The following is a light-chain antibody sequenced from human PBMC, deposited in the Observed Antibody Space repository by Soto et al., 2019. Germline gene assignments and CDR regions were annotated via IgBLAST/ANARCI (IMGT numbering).Light chain of an antibody. J-gene: IGKJ4*01. V-gene: IGKV3-20*01. CDR1: QSVSNNY. CDR3: KQSGSSPLT. CDR2: GAS. Sequence: EIVLTQSPGTLSLSPGERATLSCRASQSVSNNYLAWYQQKPGQAPRLLIYGASSRATGIPDRFSGSGSATDFTLTIRRLEPEDFAVYFCKQSGSSPLTFGGGTKVDI.